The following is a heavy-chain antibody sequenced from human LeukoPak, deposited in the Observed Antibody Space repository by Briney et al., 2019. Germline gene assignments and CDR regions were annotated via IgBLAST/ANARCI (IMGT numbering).Heavy chain of an antibody. D-gene: IGHD3-22*01. CDR1: GYTFTGYY. CDR2: INPNSGGT. Sequence: ASVTVSCKASGYTFTGYYMHWVRQAPGQGLEWMGWINPNSGGTNYAQKFQGRVTMTRDTSISTAYMELSRLRSDDTAVYYCARHPRGGYYDSSDPFDYWGQGTLVTVSS. J-gene: IGHJ4*02. V-gene: IGHV1-2*02. CDR3: ARHPRGGYYDSSDPFDY.